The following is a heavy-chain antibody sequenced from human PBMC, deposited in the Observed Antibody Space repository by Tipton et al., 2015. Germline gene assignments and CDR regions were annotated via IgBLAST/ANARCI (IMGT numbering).Heavy chain of an antibody. Sequence: TLSLTCTVSGDSISRYYWNWIRQPPGKGLEWIGYMFYTGITNYNPSLKSRVTISADKSKNQFSLNLKSVTAADTAVYYCARRCGADCYWGYYFDHWGQGTLVNVSS. D-gene: IGHD2-21*01. CDR2: MFYTGIT. V-gene: IGHV4-59*12. CDR3: ARRCGADCYWGYYFDH. CDR1: GDSISRYY. J-gene: IGHJ4*02.